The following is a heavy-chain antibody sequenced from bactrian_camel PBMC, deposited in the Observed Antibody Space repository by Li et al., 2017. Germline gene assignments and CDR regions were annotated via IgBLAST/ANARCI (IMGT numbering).Heavy chain of an antibody. Sequence: VQLVESGGGSVQPGGSLRLSCAASGYPSSFNCMGWFRQAPGKEREGVAAILIGGSRTSYTDSVKGRFTISQDNAKNTVYLQMHSLRPEDSAMYYCAAGPYYGRWSEPLNGANFNYWGQGTQVTVS. D-gene: IGHD1*01. CDR1: GYPSSFNC. V-gene: IGHV3S40*01. CDR3: AAGPYYGRWSEPLNGANFNY. CDR2: ILIGGSRT. J-gene: IGHJ4*01.